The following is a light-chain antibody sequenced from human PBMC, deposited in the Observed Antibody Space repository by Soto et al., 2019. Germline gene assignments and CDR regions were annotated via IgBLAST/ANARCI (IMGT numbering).Light chain of an antibody. Sequence: QSVLAQPPSESGTPGQRVTISCSGRSANVGNNYVCWYQQLPGAAPKLLIYSNNQRPSGVPDRFSGSKSGTSASLAISGLRSEDEGDYYCVSWDDSLSGLVFGTGTKVTAL. J-gene: IGLJ1*01. CDR3: VSWDDSLSGLV. CDR1: SANVGNNY. V-gene: IGLV1-47*02. CDR2: SNN.